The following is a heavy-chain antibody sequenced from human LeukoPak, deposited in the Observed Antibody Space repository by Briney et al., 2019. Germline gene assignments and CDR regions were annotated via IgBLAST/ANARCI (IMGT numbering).Heavy chain of an antibody. CDR3: AREKATWIQLWTDAFDI. Sequence: ASVKVSCKASGYTFTGYYMHWVRQAPGQGLEWMGWINPNSGGTNYAQKFQGRVTMTRDTSISTAYMELSRLRSDDTAVYYCAREKATWIQLWTDAFDIWGQGTMVTVSS. J-gene: IGHJ3*02. D-gene: IGHD5-18*01. CDR1: GYTFTGYY. V-gene: IGHV1-2*02. CDR2: INPNSGGT.